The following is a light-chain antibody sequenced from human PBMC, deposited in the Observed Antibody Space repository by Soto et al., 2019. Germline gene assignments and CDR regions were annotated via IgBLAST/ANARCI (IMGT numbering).Light chain of an antibody. CDR3: QQYGSSPLT. CDR1: QSVSSSY. CDR2: RAS. Sequence: EIVLTQSPGTLSLSPGEIATISCRDSQSVSSSYLAWYQQKPGQTPKVIIYRASTRATGIPDRFSGSWSGTDFTLTISRLEAEDVAVYYCQQYGSSPLTFGGGTKVDIK. V-gene: IGKV3-20*01. J-gene: IGKJ4*01.